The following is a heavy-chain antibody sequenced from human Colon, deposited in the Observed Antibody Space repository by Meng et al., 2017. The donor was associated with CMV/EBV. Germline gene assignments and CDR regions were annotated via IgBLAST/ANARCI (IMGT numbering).Heavy chain of an antibody. Sequence: GGSLRLSCVASGFSLGSYAMTWVRQAPGKGLEWVSAFSGSGSSTFYADSVKGRFTISRDNSKNTVYLQMNSLRAEDTAVYYCARGQFLHYFDDWGRGTLVTVSS. D-gene: IGHD2/OR15-2a*01. V-gene: IGHV3-23*01. CDR2: FSGSGSST. J-gene: IGHJ4*02. CDR3: ARGQFLHYFDD. CDR1: GFSLGSYA.